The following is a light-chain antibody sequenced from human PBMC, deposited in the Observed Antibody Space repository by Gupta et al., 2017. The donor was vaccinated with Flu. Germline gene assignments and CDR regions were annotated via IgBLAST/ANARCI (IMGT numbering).Light chain of an antibody. Sequence: DVQMTQSPSTLSASVGDRVTITCRASQSVGGCLAWYQQKPGKAPKLLIYKASSLESGVPPRFSGSGSATEFTLTITNLQPDYFATYYCQQCGSYSTFGQGTKVEI. CDR1: QSVGGC. CDR2: KAS. V-gene: IGKV1-5*03. CDR3: QQCGSYST. J-gene: IGKJ1*01.